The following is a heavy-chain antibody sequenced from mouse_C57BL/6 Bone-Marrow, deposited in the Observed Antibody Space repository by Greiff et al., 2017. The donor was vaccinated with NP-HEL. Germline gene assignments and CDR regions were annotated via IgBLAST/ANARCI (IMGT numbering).Heavy chain of an antibody. CDR2: FHPYNDDT. CDR1: GYTFTTYP. V-gene: IGHV1-47*01. J-gene: IGHJ1*03. D-gene: IGHD2-1*01. CDR3: ARGRYGNFYWYFDV. Sequence: VQLQESGAELVKPGASVKMYCKASGYTFTTYPIEWMKQNHGKSLRWIGNFHPYNDDTKYNEKFKGKATLTVEKSSSTVYLELSRLTSDDSAVYYCARGRYGNFYWYFDVWGTGTTVTVSS.